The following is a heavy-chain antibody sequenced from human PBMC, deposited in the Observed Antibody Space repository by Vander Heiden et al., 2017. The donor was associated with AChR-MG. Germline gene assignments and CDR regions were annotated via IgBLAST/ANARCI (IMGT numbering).Heavy chain of an antibody. V-gene: IGHV3-49*05. Sequence: EVQLVESGGGLVKPGRSLRPSCTGSGFSLGVYAMSWFRRAPGKGLEWVGVIRSKAYGGTTEYAASVKGRFTISRDDSKSIAYLQMNSLQSEDTAVYYCTRRGPGQLYYYYMDVWGKGTTVTVSS. CDR3: TRRGPGQLYYYYMDV. D-gene: IGHD2-2*01. CDR2: IRSKAYGGTT. CDR1: GFSLGVYA. J-gene: IGHJ6*03.